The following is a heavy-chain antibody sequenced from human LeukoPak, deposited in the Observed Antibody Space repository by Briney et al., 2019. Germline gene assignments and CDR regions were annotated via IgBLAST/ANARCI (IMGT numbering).Heavy chain of an antibody. V-gene: IGHV3-20*04. J-gene: IGHJ4*02. Sequence: GGSLRLSCAAPGFTFGNYGMSWVRQAPGKGLEWVSGINLNGGSTGYADSVEGRFTISRDNAKNSQYLQMNSLRVEDTALYYCARAQTYGDSRLLLDYWGQGTLVTVSS. CDR3: ARAQTYGDSRLLLDY. D-gene: IGHD2-21*02. CDR1: GFTFGNYG. CDR2: INLNGGST.